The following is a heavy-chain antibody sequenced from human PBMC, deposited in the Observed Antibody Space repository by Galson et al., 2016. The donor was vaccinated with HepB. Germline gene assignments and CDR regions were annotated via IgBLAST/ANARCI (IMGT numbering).Heavy chain of an antibody. Sequence: PETLSLTCAVSGGSISSSNWWNWVRQPPGKGLEWIGEIYHSGSTNYNPSLESRVTISVDKSKNQFSLKLNSVTAADTAVYYCARRIYSSSWYDNWFDPWGQGTLVTVSS. V-gene: IGHV4-4*03. CDR3: ARRIYSSSWYDNWFDP. CDR2: IYHSGST. D-gene: IGHD6-13*01. J-gene: IGHJ5*02. CDR1: GGSISSSNW.